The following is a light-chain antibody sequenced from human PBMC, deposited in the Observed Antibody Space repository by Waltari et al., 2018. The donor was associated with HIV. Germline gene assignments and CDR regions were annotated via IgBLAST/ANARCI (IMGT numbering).Light chain of an antibody. J-gene: IGKJ1*01. V-gene: IGKV1-5*03. CDR3: QQYSTYAWA. Sequence: DIQMTQSPSTLSAFVGDRVTITCRASQSINTWLAWYQQKPGKAPKVLIYKASSLESGVPSRFSGSGSGTEFTLTISSLQPDDSATYYCQQYSTYAWAFGQGTKVESK. CDR1: QSINTW. CDR2: KAS.